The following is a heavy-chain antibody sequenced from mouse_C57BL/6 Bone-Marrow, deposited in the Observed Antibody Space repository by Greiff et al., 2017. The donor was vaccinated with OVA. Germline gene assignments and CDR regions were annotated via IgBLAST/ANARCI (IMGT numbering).Heavy chain of an antibody. Sequence: QVQLKESGAELVRPGTSVKVSCKASGYAFTNYLIEWVKQRPGQGLEWIGVINPGSGGTNYNEKFKGKATLTADKSSSTAYMQLSSLTSEDSAVYFCARSEVTGGFAYWGQGTLVTVSA. J-gene: IGHJ3*01. CDR1: GYAFTNYL. D-gene: IGHD2-2*01. CDR3: ARSEVTGGFAY. CDR2: INPGSGGT. V-gene: IGHV1-54*01.